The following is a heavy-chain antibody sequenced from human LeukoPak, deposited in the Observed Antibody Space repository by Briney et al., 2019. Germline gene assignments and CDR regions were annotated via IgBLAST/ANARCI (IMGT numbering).Heavy chain of an antibody. J-gene: IGHJ4*02. CDR1: RGTFSNYA. Sequence: GASVKVSCKASRGTFSNYAISWVRQAPGQGLEWMGGIIPIFGTANYAQKFQGRVTMTRDMSTSTVYMELSSLRSEDTAVYYCARERDSTVDYWGQGTLVTVSS. V-gene: IGHV1-69*05. CDR3: ARERDSTVDY. D-gene: IGHD2/OR15-2a*01. CDR2: IIPIFGTA.